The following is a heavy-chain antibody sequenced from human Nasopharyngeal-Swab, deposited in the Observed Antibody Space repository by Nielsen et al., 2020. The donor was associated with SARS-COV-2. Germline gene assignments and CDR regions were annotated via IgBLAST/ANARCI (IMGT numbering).Heavy chain of an antibody. Sequence: GESLKISCAASGFTFSSYWMSWVRQAPGKGLEWVANIKQDGSEKYYVDSVKGRFTISRDSAKNSLYLQMNSLRAEDTAVYYCARDWGFLEWAFDYWGQGTLVTVSS. CDR2: IKQDGSEK. V-gene: IGHV3-7*01. CDR1: GFTFSSYW. D-gene: IGHD3-3*01. J-gene: IGHJ4*02. CDR3: ARDWGFLEWAFDY.